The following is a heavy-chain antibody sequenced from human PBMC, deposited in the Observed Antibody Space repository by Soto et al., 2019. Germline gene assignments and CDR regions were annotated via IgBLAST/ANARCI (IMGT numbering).Heavy chain of an antibody. CDR1: GFTFSSYG. J-gene: IGHJ2*01. CDR2: IWYDGSNK. Sequence: QVQLVESGGGVVQPGRSLRLSCAASGFTFSSYGMHWVRQAPGKGLEWVAVIWYDGSNKYYADSVKGRFTISRDNSKNPLYLQRNSLRAEDTAVYYCARVPGYSSGWYWYFDLWGRGTLVTVSS. CDR3: ARVPGYSSGWYWYFDL. V-gene: IGHV3-33*01. D-gene: IGHD6-19*01.